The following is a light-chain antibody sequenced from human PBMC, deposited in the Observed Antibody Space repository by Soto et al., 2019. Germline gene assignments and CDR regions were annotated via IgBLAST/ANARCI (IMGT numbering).Light chain of an antibody. V-gene: IGKV1-9*01. CDR1: HDIGNY. CDR3: QQLNGYPRFT. CDR2: AAS. Sequence: DIQLTQSPSFLSASVGDTVTITCRASHDIGNYLAWYQQKSGKAPKLLIYAASTLQSGVPSRFSGSGSGTDFTLAISSLQPEDFATYYCQQLNGYPRFTFGPGTKVDIK. J-gene: IGKJ3*01.